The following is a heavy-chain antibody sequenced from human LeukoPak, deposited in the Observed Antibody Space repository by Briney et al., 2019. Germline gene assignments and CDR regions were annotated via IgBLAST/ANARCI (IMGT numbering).Heavy chain of an antibody. J-gene: IGHJ6*04. CDR3: ARDIGQHSV. CDR2: IYHSGST. Sequence: SETLSLTCTVSGYSISSGYYWGWIRQPPGKGLEWIGSIYHSGSTYYNPSLKSRVTISVDTSKNQFSLKLSSVTAADTAVYYCARDIGQHSVWGKGTTVTVSS. CDR1: GYSISSGYY. D-gene: IGHD3-16*02. V-gene: IGHV4-38-2*02.